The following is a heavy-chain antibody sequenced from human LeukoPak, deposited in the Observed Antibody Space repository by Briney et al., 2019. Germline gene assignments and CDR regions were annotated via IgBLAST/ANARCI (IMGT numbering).Heavy chain of an antibody. D-gene: IGHD3-10*01. J-gene: IGHJ4*02. Sequence: SETLSLTCTVSSGSISTSNYYWGWVRQPPGKALEWIGNIFYSGSTYYSPSLKSRVTISVDTSKNQFSLKLSSVTAADTAVYYCARANPYYGSGSYSPFDYWGQGTLVTVSS. CDR3: ARANPYYGSGSYSPFDY. CDR2: IFYSGST. CDR1: SGSISTSNYY. V-gene: IGHV4-39*07.